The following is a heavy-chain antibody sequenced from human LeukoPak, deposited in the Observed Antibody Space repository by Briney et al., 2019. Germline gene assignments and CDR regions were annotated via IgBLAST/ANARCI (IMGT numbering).Heavy chain of an antibody. V-gene: IGHV4-4*07. CDR1: GGSISSFY. D-gene: IGHD1-7*01. J-gene: IGHJ4*02. CDR2: IYSSGTT. Sequence: SETLSLTCTVSGGSISSFYWSWIRQPAGKGLEWIGRIYSSGTTNYNPSLKSRLTMSVGTSKNQFSLKLSSVTAADTAVYYCARDSAPSDWNYDYWGQGTLVTVSS. CDR3: ARDSAPSDWNYDY.